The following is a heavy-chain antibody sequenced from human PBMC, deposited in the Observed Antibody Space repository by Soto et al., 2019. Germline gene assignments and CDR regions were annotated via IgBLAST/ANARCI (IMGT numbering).Heavy chain of an antibody. V-gene: IGHV3-23*01. CDR2: ISASGGST. Sequence: EVQLLESGGDLVQPGGSLRLSCAASGFTFSSYAMSSVRQAPGKGLEWVSGISASGGSTYYVDSVKGRFTISRDNSKNTVYLQMNSLRVEDTAVYYCALIGQQLIGTKLRDCWGQGTLVAVSS. D-gene: IGHD6-13*01. CDR3: ALIGQQLIGTKLRDC. J-gene: IGHJ4*02. CDR1: GFTFSSYA.